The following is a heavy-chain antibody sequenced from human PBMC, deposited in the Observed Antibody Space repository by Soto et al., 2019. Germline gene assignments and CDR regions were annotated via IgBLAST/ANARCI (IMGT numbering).Heavy chain of an antibody. CDR1: GFAVSSKY. Sequence: EVQLVESGGGVIQPGGSLRLSCAASGFAVSSKYMTWVRHAPGKGLEWVSVIYGGGTTYYADSVKGRFTISRDTSKNTLYLQMNSLRAEDTAVYYCVQTTGWPGFDFWGQGTLVTVSS. J-gene: IGHJ4*02. CDR3: VQTTGWPGFDF. V-gene: IGHV3-53*01. CDR2: IYGGGTT. D-gene: IGHD6-19*01.